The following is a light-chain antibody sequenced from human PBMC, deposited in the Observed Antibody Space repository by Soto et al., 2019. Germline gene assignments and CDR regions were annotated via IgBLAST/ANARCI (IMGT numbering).Light chain of an antibody. CDR3: QQYKSYSRM. Sequence: DIHMTQSPSTLSASVGYRVTITCRASQSISSLLAWYQQKPGKAPKLLIYDASTLESGVPSRFTGRGSGTEFTLTISSLQPEDFETYYCQQYKSYSRMFGQGTKVDIK. V-gene: IGKV1-5*01. CDR2: DAS. CDR1: QSISSL. J-gene: IGKJ1*01.